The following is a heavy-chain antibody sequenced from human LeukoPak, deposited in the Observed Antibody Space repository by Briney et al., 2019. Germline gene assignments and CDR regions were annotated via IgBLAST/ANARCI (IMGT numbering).Heavy chain of an antibody. Sequence: GGSLRLSCAASGFTFSSYSMNWVRQAPGKGLEWVSSISSSSSYIYYADSVKGRFTISRDNAKNSLYLQMNSLRAEDTAVYYCARDRPLPAARSAFDYWGQGALVTVSS. CDR3: ARDRPLPAARSAFDY. CDR2: ISSSSSYI. D-gene: IGHD2-2*01. J-gene: IGHJ4*02. V-gene: IGHV3-21*01. CDR1: GFTFSSYS.